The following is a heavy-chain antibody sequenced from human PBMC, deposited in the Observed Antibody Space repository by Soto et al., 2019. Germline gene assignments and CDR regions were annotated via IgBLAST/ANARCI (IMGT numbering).Heavy chain of an antibody. D-gene: IGHD6-19*01. Sequence: GGSLRLSCAASGFPFDAHGMAWVRQSPGKGLQWVSSINVSGALTYYIESVKGRFTISRDNSEHTLYLQMNNLEADDTAIYYCVKVTQWLDTYFDSWGPGTLVTVSS. CDR1: GFPFDAHG. V-gene: IGHV3-23*01. CDR3: VKVTQWLDTYFDS. J-gene: IGHJ4*02. CDR2: INVSGALT.